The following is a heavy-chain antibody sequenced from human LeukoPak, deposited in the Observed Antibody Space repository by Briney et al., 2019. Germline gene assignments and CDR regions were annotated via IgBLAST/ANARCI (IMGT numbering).Heavy chain of an antibody. CDR3: ARAYYDSSGYRGLLDY. Sequence: GGSLRLSCAASGFTFSSYAMHWVRQAPGKGLEWVAVISYDGGNKYYADSVKGRFTISRDNSKNTLYLQMNSLRAEDTAVYYCARAYYDSSGYRGLLDYWGQGTLVTVSS. D-gene: IGHD3-22*01. CDR2: ISYDGGNK. J-gene: IGHJ4*02. CDR1: GFTFSSYA. V-gene: IGHV3-30-3*01.